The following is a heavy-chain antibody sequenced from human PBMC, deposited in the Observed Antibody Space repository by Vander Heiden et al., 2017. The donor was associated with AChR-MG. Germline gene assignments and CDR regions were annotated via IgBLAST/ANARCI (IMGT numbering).Heavy chain of an antibody. CDR1: GFTLSSYG. V-gene: IGHV3-30*18. Sequence: QVQLVESGGGVVQPGRSLRLSCAASGFTLSSYGMHWVRQAPGKGLEWVAVISYDGSNKYYADSVKGRFTISRDNSRNTLYLQMNSLRAEDTAVYYCAKDWRYYDFWSGYLDYWGQGTLVIVSS. J-gene: IGHJ4*02. CDR3: AKDWRYYDFWSGYLDY. D-gene: IGHD3-3*01. CDR2: ISYDGSNK.